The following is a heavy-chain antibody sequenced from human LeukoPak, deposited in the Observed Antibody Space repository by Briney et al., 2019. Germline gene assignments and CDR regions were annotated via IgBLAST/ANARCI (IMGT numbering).Heavy chain of an antibody. J-gene: IGHJ3*02. V-gene: IGHV4-39*01. CDR2: IYHSAYT. CDR1: GGSVSSSSSF. Sequence: SETLSLTCTVSGGSVSSSSSFWGWIRQPPGKDLEWIGSIYHSAYTYSNPSLKSRVTISVDTSKNQFSLKLTSVTAADTAVYYCVRPRNYAFDMWGQGTMVTVSS. CDR3: VRPRNYAFDM.